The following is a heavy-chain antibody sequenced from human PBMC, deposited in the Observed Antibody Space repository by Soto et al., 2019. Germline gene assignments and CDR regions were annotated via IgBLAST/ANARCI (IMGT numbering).Heavy chain of an antibody. J-gene: IGHJ6*02. Sequence: ASVKVSCKASGYTFTSYGISWVRQAPGQGLEWMGWISAYNGNTNYAQKLQGRVTMTTDTSTSTAYMELRSLRSDDTAVYYCARECSGGSCYSSSYGMDVWGQGTTVTASS. CDR3: ARECSGGSCYSSSYGMDV. CDR1: GYTFTSYG. CDR2: ISAYNGNT. D-gene: IGHD2-15*01. V-gene: IGHV1-18*01.